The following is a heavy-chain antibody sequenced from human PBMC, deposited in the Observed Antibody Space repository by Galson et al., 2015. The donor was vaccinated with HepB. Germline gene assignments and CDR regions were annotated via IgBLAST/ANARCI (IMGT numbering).Heavy chain of an antibody. CDR3: ARVRGLVIAAALDF. Sequence: SLRLSCAASGFTFSHYAMHWVRQAPGKGLEWVAVVSYDGSYTSHADSVKGRFTVSRDNSKNTLYLQMNSLRSEDTAVYYRARVRGLVIAAALDFWGQGTLVTVSS. J-gene: IGHJ4*02. CDR1: GFTFSHYA. V-gene: IGHV3-30-3*01. CDR2: VSYDGSYT. D-gene: IGHD6-13*01.